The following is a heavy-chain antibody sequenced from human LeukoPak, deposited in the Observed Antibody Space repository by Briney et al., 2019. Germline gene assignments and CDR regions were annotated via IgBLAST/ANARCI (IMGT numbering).Heavy chain of an antibody. CDR3: ARGPPTGDGFFYYMDV. CDR1: GGSFSPYY. V-gene: IGHV4-34*01. CDR2: INHSGIT. D-gene: IGHD7-27*01. Sequence: PSETLSLTCAVYGGSFSPYYWTWVRQSPGRGLEWIGEINHSGITNYSPSLKTRVIISVDTSKNQFSLKLSSVTAADTAVYYCARGPPTGDGFFYYMDVWSRGTTVTVSS. J-gene: IGHJ6*03.